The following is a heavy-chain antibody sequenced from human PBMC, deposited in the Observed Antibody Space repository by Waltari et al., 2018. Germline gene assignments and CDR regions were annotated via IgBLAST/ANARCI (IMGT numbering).Heavy chain of an antibody. D-gene: IGHD4-17*01. CDR1: GGSIRSDY. CDR3: ARESGDYSPFDN. Sequence: QVQLQESGPGLVKPLETLSLTCSVSGGSIRSDYWSWIRQPAGKGLEWIGPIFTSGITKYNPSLKSRVTMSVDTSKNQFSLKLTSVTAADTAVYYCARESGDYSPFDNWGQGTLVTVSS. CDR2: IFTSGIT. V-gene: IGHV4-4*07. J-gene: IGHJ4*02.